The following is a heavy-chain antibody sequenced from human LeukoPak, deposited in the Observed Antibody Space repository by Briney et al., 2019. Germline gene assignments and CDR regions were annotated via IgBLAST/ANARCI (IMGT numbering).Heavy chain of an antibody. Sequence: HPGGSLRLSCAASGFTFSSYAMSWVRQAPGKGLEWVSAISGSGGSTYYADSVKGRFTISRDNSKNTLYLQMNSLRAEDTAVYYCARWHAVRHAFDIWGQGTMVTVSS. CDR3: ARWHAVRHAFDI. D-gene: IGHD2-15*01. V-gene: IGHV3-23*01. CDR1: GFTFSSYA. CDR2: ISGSGGST. J-gene: IGHJ3*02.